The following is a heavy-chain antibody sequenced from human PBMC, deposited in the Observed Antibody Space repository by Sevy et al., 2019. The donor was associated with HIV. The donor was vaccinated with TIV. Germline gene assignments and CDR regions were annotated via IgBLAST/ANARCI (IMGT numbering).Heavy chain of an antibody. CDR2: IYSGGST. J-gene: IGHJ3*02. D-gene: IGHD3-22*01. V-gene: IGHV3-53*01. Sequence: GGSLRLSCAASGFTVSSNYMSWVRQAPGKGLEWVSVIYSGGSTYYADSVKGRFTISRVNSKNTLYLQMNSLRAEDTAVYYCARDQGDYYDSSGAFDIWGQGTMVTVSS. CDR1: GFTVSSNY. CDR3: ARDQGDYYDSSGAFDI.